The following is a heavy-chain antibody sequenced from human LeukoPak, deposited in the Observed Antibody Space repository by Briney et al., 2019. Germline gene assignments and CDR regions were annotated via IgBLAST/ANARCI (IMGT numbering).Heavy chain of an antibody. Sequence: PGGSLRLSCAASGFTFSSYAMSWVRQAPGKGLEWVSAISGSGGSTYYADSVKGRFTISRDNSKNTLYLQMNSLRAEDTAVYYCAKDLGITMIVVPIWDAFDIWGQGTMVTVSS. CDR2: ISGSGGST. V-gene: IGHV3-23*01. D-gene: IGHD3-22*01. CDR1: GFTFSSYA. J-gene: IGHJ3*02. CDR3: AKDLGITMIVVPIWDAFDI.